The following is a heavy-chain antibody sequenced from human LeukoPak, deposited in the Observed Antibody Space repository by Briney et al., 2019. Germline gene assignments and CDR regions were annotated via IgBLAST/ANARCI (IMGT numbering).Heavy chain of an antibody. CDR3: ASLASPAYCTNGVCYTADY. Sequence: SETLSLTCTVSGGSISSHYWSWIRQPPGKGLEWIGEINHSGSTNYNPSLKSRVTISVDTSKNQFSLKLSSVTAADTAVYYCASLASPAYCTNGVCYTADYWGQGTLVTVSS. V-gene: IGHV4-34*01. D-gene: IGHD2-8*01. J-gene: IGHJ4*02. CDR2: INHSGST. CDR1: GGSISSHY.